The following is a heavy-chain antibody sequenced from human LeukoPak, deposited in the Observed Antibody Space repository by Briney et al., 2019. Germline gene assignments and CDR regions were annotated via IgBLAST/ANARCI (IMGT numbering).Heavy chain of an antibody. V-gene: IGHV3-53*01. CDR1: GFTVSSNY. CDR2: IYSGGST. CDR3: AREGAVSEYQPLESYGMDV. Sequence: GGSLRLSCAASGFTVSSNYMSWVRQAPGKGLEWVSVIYSGGSTYYADSVKGRFTISRDNSKNTLYLQMNSLRAEDTAVYYCAREGAVSEYQPLESYGMDVWGQGTTVTVSS. D-gene: IGHD2-2*01. J-gene: IGHJ6*02.